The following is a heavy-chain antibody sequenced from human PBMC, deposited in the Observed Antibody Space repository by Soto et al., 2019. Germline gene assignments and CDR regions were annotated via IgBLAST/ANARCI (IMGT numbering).Heavy chain of an antibody. D-gene: IGHD3-10*01. CDR2: ISEDAETD. CDR1: GFTFSDFG. CDR3: AKAPFRRPYYFYGMDV. Sequence: HPGGSLRLSCVASGFTFSDFGMHWVRQGPGKGLEWLAVISEDAETDFHADSVKGRFTASRDNFKETLYLQMNSLTTDDSGVYFCAKAPFRRPYYFYGMDVWGQGTTVTVSS. V-gene: IGHV3-30*18. J-gene: IGHJ6*02.